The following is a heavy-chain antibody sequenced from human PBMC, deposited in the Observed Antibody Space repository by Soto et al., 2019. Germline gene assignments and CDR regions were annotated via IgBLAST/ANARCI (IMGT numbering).Heavy chain of an antibody. D-gene: IGHD2-15*01. J-gene: IGHJ6*03. Sequence: ASVKVSCKPSGYTFTSYDINWVRQATGQGLEWMGWMNPNSGNTGCAQKFQGRVTMTRNTSINTADMELSSLRSEDTAVYYCARGQNYCSGGRCFYYMDVWGKGITVNVSS. CDR3: ARGQNYCSGGRCFYYMDV. CDR1: GYTFTSYD. CDR2: MNPNSGNT. V-gene: IGHV1-8*01.